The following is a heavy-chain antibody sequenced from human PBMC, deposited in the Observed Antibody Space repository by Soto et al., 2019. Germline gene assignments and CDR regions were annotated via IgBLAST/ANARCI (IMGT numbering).Heavy chain of an antibody. CDR1: GGTFSSYA. CDR3: ARDQFAGFTEWYFDY. J-gene: IGHJ4*02. Sequence: SVKVSCKASGGTFSSYAISWVRQAPGQGLEWMGGIIPIFGTANYAQKFQGRVTITADESTSTAYMELSSLRSEDTAVYYCARDQFAGFTEWYFDYWGQGTLVTVSS. V-gene: IGHV1-69*13. D-gene: IGHD3-3*01. CDR2: IIPIFGTA.